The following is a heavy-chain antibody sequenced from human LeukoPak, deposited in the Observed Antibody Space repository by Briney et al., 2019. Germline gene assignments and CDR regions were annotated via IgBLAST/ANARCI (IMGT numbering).Heavy chain of an antibody. CDR2: ISSSSSYI. CDR1: GFTFSSYS. CDR3: ARDGTTIFDYYMDV. J-gene: IGHJ6*03. V-gene: IGHV3-21*01. D-gene: IGHD3-3*01. Sequence: PGGSLRLSCAASGFTFSSYSMNWVRQAPGKGLEWVSSISSSSSYIYYADSVKGRFTISRDNAKNSLYLQMNSLRAEDTAVYYCARDGTTIFDYYMDVWGKGTTVTVSS.